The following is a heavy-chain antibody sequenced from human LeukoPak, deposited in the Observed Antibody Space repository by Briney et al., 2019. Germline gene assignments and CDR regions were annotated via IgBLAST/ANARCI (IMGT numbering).Heavy chain of an antibody. J-gene: IGHJ4*02. V-gene: IGHV4-34*01. CDR1: GGSFSGYY. Sequence: SETLSLTCAVYGGSFSGYYWSWIRQPPGKGLEWIGEINHSGSTNYNPSLKSRVTISVDTSKNQFSLKLSSVTAADTAVYYCAKASGSYYGDFDYWGQGTLVTVSS. CDR2: INHSGST. CDR3: AKASGSYYGDFDY. D-gene: IGHD1-26*01.